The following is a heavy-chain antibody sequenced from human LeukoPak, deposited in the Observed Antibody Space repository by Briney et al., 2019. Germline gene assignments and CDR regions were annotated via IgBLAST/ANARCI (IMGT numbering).Heavy chain of an antibody. D-gene: IGHD5-24*01. Sequence: GGSLRLSCAASGFDFSTYAINWVRQAPGKGLEWVSRINTDGSSTSYADSVKGRFTISRDNAKNTLYLQMNSLRAEDTAVYYCARDPEMATITEYFDYWGQGTLVTVSS. CDR3: ARDPEMATITEYFDY. V-gene: IGHV3-74*01. CDR1: GFDFSTYA. CDR2: INTDGSST. J-gene: IGHJ4*02.